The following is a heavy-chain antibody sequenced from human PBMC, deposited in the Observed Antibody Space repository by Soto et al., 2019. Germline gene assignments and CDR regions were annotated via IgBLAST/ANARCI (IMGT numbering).Heavy chain of an antibody. J-gene: IGHJ6*04. CDR3: ARHRVGGWCLTSYYYGKNV. Sequence: ASVKVSCKASGYTFSSYYMHWVRQAPGQGLEWMGWINAYSGGTNYAQKLQGRVTMTRDTSTSTAYMELRRLRSDDTAVYYIARHRVGGWCLTSYYYGKNVGGKGTTMAV. CDR1: GYTFSSYY. V-gene: IGHV1-2*02. CDR2: INAYSGGT. D-gene: IGHD6-19*01.